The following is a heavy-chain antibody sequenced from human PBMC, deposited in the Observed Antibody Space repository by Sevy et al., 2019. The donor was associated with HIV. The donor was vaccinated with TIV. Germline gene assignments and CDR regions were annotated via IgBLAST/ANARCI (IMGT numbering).Heavy chain of an antibody. CDR2: ISSSSSYI. J-gene: IGHJ4*02. D-gene: IGHD3-22*01. V-gene: IGHV3-21*01. Sequence: GGSLRLSCAASGFILSNYNMNWVRQAPGKGLEWVSSISSSSSYIYYADSVKGRFTISRDNAKNSLYLQMNSLRAEDTAVYYCAGENYYDSTAYRFDYWGQGTLVTVSS. CDR1: GFILSNYN. CDR3: AGENYYDSTAYRFDY.